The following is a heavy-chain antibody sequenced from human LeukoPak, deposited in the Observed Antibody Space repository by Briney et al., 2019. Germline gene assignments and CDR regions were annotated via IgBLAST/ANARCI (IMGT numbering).Heavy chain of an antibody. CDR3: AREGAAAGSGEYWPPYFDY. Sequence: GGSLRLSCAASGFTFSRYWMSWVRQAPGKGLEWVANIKQDGSEKYYVDSVRGRFTISRDNAKNSLYLQMNSLRAEDTAVYYCAREGAAAGSGEYWPPYFDYWGQGTLVTVSS. CDR1: GFTFSRYW. CDR2: IKQDGSEK. J-gene: IGHJ4*02. D-gene: IGHD6-13*01. V-gene: IGHV3-7*01.